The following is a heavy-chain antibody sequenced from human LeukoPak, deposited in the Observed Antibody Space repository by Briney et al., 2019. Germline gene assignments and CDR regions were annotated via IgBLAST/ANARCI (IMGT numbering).Heavy chain of an antibody. CDR3: ARRGIAAAGGTDAFDI. J-gene: IGHJ3*02. CDR1: GGSLTNYY. CDR2: IYYIGGT. D-gene: IGHD6-13*01. V-gene: IGHV4-59*08. Sequence: SETLSLTCTVSGGSLTNYYWAWIRQPPGKGLEWIGYIYYIGGTKYNPSLKSRLTISVDSSKSQFSLILSSVTAADTAVYYCARRGIAAAGGTDAFDIWGQGTMVTVSS.